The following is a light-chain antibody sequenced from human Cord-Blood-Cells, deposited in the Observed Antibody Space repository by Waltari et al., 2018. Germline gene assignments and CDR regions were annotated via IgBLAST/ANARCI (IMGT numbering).Light chain of an antibody. CDR3: QSYDSSLSLYV. V-gene: IGLV1-40*01. Sequence: QSVLTQPPSVSGAPGQRVTISCTGSSSNIGAGYDVHWYQQLPGTAPKLLIYGNSHRPSGVPDRFSGSKSGTSASLASTGLQAEDEADYYCQSYDSSLSLYVFGTGTKVTVL. CDR1: SSNIGAGYD. J-gene: IGLJ1*01. CDR2: GNS.